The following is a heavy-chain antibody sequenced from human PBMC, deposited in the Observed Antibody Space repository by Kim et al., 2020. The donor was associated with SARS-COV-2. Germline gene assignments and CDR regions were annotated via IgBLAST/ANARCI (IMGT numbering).Heavy chain of an antibody. CDR3: ARHVFEEYYDSSGYPYYFDS. V-gene: IGHV4-39*01. D-gene: IGHD3-22*01. Sequence: SETLSLTCTVSGGSISSSRYYWGWIRQPPGKGLEWIGSIYYSGSTYYNPSLKSRVTISVDTSKNQFSLKLSSVTAADTAVYYCARHVFEEYYDSSGYPYYFDSWGQGTLVTVSS. CDR1: GGSISSSRYY. CDR2: IYYSGST. J-gene: IGHJ4*02.